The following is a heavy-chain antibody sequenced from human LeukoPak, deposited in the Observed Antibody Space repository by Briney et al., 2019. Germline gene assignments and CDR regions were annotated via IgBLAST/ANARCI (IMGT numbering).Heavy chain of an antibody. J-gene: IGHJ6*03. Sequence: ASVKISCKVSGNTFTDYYMHWVQQAPGKGLEWMGLVDPEDGETIYAEKFQGRVTITADTSTDTAYMELSSLRSEDTAVYYCANSEPDYYYYMDVWGKGTTVTVSS. V-gene: IGHV1-69-2*01. CDR1: GNTFTDYY. D-gene: IGHD1-14*01. CDR2: VDPEDGET. CDR3: ANSEPDYYYYMDV.